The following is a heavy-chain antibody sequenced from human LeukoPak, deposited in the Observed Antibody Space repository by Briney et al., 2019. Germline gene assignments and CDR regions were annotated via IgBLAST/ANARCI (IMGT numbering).Heavy chain of an antibody. CDR2: ISGSGGST. CDR3: ARMHYDYVWGSQSDGAFDI. Sequence: PGGSLRLSCAASGFTFSSYAMSWVRQAPGKGLEWVSAISGSGGSTYYADSVKGRFTISRDNSKNTLHLQMNSLRAEDTAVYYCARMHYDYVWGSQSDGAFDIWGQGTMVTVSS. CDR1: GFTFSSYA. J-gene: IGHJ3*02. V-gene: IGHV3-23*01. D-gene: IGHD3-16*01.